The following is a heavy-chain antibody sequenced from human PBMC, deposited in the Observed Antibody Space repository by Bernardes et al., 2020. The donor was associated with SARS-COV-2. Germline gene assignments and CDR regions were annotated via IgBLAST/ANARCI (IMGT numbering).Heavy chain of an antibody. CDR3: ARLWFGELSQFDY. CDR2: INNDGSST. CDR1: GFTFSSYW. J-gene: IGHJ4*02. D-gene: IGHD3-10*01. V-gene: IGHV3-74*01. Sequence: GGSLRLSRASSGFTFSSYWLHWVRQAPGKGLVWVSRINNDGSSTSYADSVKGRFTISRDNAKNTLYLQMNSLRAEDTAVYYCARLWFGELSQFDYWGQGTLVTVSS.